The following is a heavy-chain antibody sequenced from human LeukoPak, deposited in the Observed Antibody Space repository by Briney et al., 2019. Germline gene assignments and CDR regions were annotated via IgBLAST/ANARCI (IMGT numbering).Heavy chain of an antibody. CDR1: GYTFISHF. CDR3: ARALRRYDILTGYSPPNYYYYGMDV. V-gene: IGHV1-46*01. J-gene: IGHJ6*02. Sequence: ASVKVSCKASGYTFISHFMHWVRQAPGQGLEWMGVINPSGGSTSYAQKFQGRVTMTRDTSTSTIYMELTSLRAEDTAVYYCARALRRYDILTGYSPPNYYYYGMDVWGQGTTVTVSS. D-gene: IGHD3-9*01. CDR2: INPSGGST.